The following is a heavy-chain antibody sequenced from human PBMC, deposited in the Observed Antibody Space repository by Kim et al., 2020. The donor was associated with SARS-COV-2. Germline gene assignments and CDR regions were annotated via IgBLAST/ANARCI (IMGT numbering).Heavy chain of an antibody. CDR1: GFAFSGHW. V-gene: IGHV3-74*01. Sequence: GGSLRLSCAASGFAFSGHWMHWVRQAPGKGLVWVSDINGDRSVTNYADSVKGRFTISRDNTKSTLYLQMSFLRADDTAVYFCAGGADYWGQGTLVTVSS. CDR2: INGDRSVT. CDR3: AGGADY. J-gene: IGHJ4*02.